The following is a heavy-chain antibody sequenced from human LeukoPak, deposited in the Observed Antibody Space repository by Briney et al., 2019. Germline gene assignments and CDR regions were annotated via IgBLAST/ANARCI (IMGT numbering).Heavy chain of an antibody. CDR2: IDPEDGDT. CDR3: ATDLASGRYYGY. J-gene: IGHJ4*02. CDR1: GYTLTELS. D-gene: IGHD1-26*01. V-gene: IGHV1-24*01. Sequence: ASVKVSCKVSGYTLTELSMHWVRQAPGKGREWMGGIDPEDGDTIYAQKFQGRVTMTEDTSTDTAYMELSSLRSEDTAVYYCATDLASGRYYGYWGQGTLVTVSS.